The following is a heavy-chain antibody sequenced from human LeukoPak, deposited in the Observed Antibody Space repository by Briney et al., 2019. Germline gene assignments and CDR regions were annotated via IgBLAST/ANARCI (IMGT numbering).Heavy chain of an antibody. J-gene: IGHJ5*02. V-gene: IGHV3-30*02. CDR3: ARDRNWNYLVNWFDP. CDR1: GFTFSSYG. Sequence: PGGSLRLSCAASGFTFSSYGMHWVRQAPGKGLEWVAFIRDDGSDKYYADSVKGRFTISRDNSKNTLFLQMNSLRAEDTAVYYCARDRNWNYLVNWFDPWGQGTLVTVSS. D-gene: IGHD1-7*01. CDR2: IRDDGSDK.